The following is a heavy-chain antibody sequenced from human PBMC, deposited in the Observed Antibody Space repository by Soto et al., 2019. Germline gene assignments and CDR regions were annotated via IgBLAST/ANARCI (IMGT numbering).Heavy chain of an antibody. CDR2: ISSSSYT. V-gene: IGHV3-11*05. D-gene: IGHD6-19*01. CDR3: ARDRDQWLVQGKYYYYGMDV. Sequence: GGSLRLSCAASGFTFSDYYMSWIRQAPGKGLEWVSYISSSSYTNYADSVKGRFTISRDNAKNSLYLQMNSLRAEDTAVYYCARDRDQWLVQGKYYYYGMDVWGQGTTVTVSS. CDR1: GFTFSDYY. J-gene: IGHJ6*02.